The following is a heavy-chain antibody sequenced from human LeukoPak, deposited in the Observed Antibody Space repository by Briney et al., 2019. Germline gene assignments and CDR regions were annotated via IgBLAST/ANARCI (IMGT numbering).Heavy chain of an antibody. D-gene: IGHD6-13*01. J-gene: IGHJ4*02. Sequence: SETLSLTCTVSGGSISSYYWSWIRQPPGKGLEWIGYICYTGSTNYNPSLKSRVTISVDTSKNQFSLKLSSVTAADTAVYYCARDRPGGSSLDYWGQGTLVTVSS. CDR1: GGSISSYY. V-gene: IGHV4-59*01. CDR2: ICYTGST. CDR3: ARDRPGGSSLDY.